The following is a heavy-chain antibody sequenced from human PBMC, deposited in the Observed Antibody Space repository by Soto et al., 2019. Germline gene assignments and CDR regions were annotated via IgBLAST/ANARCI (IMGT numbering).Heavy chain of an antibody. CDR1: GFTFRNYD. CDR3: ARTDRDFYGLDV. Sequence: EVQLVESGGGLVQPGGSLRLSCEASGFTFRNYDMHWVRQGTGKGLEWVSGISAAGDPDYADSVEGGFTISRENAQNSFFLQMNSLRVGDTAVYYCARTDRDFYGLDVWGQGTTAIVSS. V-gene: IGHV3-13*05. J-gene: IGHJ6*02. CDR2: ISAAGDP.